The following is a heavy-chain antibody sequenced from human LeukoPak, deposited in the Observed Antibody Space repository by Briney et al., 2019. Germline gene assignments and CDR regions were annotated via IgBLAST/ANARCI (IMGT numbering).Heavy chain of an antibody. J-gene: IGHJ4*02. CDR1: GYTFTSYG. V-gene: IGHV1-18*01. CDR2: ISAYNGNT. Sequence: GASVKVSCKASGYTFTSYGISWVRQAPGQGLEWMGWISAYNGNTNYAQKLQGRVTMTTDTSTSAAYMELRSLRSDDTAVYYCARDRRSSSWTNFDYWGQGTLVTVSS. D-gene: IGHD6-13*01. CDR3: ARDRRSSSWTNFDY.